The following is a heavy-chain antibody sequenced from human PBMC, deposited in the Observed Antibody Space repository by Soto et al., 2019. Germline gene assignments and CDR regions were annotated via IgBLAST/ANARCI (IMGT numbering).Heavy chain of an antibody. CDR3: AREARI. Sequence: EVQLVESGGDLVQPGGSLRLSCADSRFTFSGYWMYWVRQAPGKGLYWVANIKEDGSEKNYVDSVRGRFTISRDNAKNSLYLQRNSLRAEDTAVYYCAREARIWGQGTMVTVS. V-gene: IGHV3-7*01. CDR1: RFTFSGYW. J-gene: IGHJ3*02. CDR2: IKEDGSEK.